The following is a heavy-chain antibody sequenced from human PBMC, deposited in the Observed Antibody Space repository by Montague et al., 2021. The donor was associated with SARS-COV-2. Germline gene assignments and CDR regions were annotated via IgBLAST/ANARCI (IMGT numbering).Heavy chain of an antibody. CDR3: AREGYSSSWNGDYFDY. Sequence: SLRLSCAASGFTFSSYGMHWVRQAPGKGLEWVAVIWYDGSNKYYADSVKGRFAISGDNSKNTLYLQMNSLRAEDTAVYYCAREGYSSSWNGDYFDYWGQGTLVTVSS. J-gene: IGHJ4*02. V-gene: IGHV3-33*01. D-gene: IGHD6-13*01. CDR1: GFTFSSYG. CDR2: IWYDGSNK.